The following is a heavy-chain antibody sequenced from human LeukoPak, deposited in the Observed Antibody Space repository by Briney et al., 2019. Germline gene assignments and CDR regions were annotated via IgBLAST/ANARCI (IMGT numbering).Heavy chain of an antibody. CDR2: IYYSGST. Sequence: LQTPSPPRPFSGGSLSSGGYYLGWVPPPPRKGLGGVGDIYYSGSTYYNPSLKSRVTISVDTSKNQFSLKLSSVTAADTAVYYCARDARASGSSLYWFDPWGQGTLVTVSS. D-gene: IGHD1-26*01. V-gene: IGHV4-31*03. J-gene: IGHJ5*02. CDR1: GGSLSSGGYY. CDR3: ARDARASGSSLYWFDP.